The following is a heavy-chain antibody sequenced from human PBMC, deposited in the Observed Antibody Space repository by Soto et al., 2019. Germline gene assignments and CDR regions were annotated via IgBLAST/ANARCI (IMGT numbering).Heavy chain of an antibody. V-gene: IGHV3-33*01. CDR1: GFTFSSYG. CDR3: ARDKLSNPDY. CDR2: IWYDGSNK. Sequence: QVQLVESGGGVVQPGRSLRLSCAASGFTFSSYGMHWVRQAPGKGLEWVAVIWYDGSNKYYADSVKGRFTISRDNSKNTLYLQTNSLRAEDTALYYCARDKLSNPDYCAHGTLVTVSS. J-gene: IGHJ4*01.